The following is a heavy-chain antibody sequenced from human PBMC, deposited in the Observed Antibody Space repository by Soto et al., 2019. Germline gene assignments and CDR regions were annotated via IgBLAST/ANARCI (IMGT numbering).Heavy chain of an antibody. J-gene: IGHJ4*02. D-gene: IGHD6-13*01. CDR3: ARAAMGGSSWPFDY. Sequence: SETLSLTCAVSGGSIRSGGYSWSWIRQPPGKGLEWIGYIYHSGSTYYNPSLKSRVTISVDRSKNQFSLKLSSVTAADTAVYYCARAAMGGSSWPFDYWGQGTLVTVS. V-gene: IGHV4-30-2*01. CDR1: GGSIRSGGYS. CDR2: IYHSGST.